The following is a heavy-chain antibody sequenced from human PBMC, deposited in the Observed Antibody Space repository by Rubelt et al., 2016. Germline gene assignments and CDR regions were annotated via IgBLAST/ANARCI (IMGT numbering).Heavy chain of an antibody. CDR2: INHSGST. Sequence: QEQLQQWGTGLLKPSETLSLTCAVHGGSFSGYYWSWIRQPPGKGLEWIGEINHSGSTNYNPSLKSRVTLSLDTSKSQFPLKLSSVTAADTGVYFCARAGSSGPPPLWGPGTLVTVSS. J-gene: IGHJ4*02. D-gene: IGHD6-19*01. CDR3: ARAGSSGPPPL. CDR1: GGSFSGYY. V-gene: IGHV4-34*01.